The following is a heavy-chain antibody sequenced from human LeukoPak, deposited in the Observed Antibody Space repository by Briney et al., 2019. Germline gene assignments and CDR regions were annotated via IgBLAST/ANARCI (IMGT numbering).Heavy chain of an antibody. CDR2: IIHSGST. Sequence: SETLSLTCAVNGGSFSGYYWSWIRQPPGQGLEWIGEIIHSGSTNYNPSLKSRVTISVDTSKNQFSLKLSSVTAADTAVYYCAKWARDYANSDYWGQGTLVTVSS. D-gene: IGHD4-17*01. J-gene: IGHJ4*02. V-gene: IGHV4-34*12. CDR1: GGSFSGYY. CDR3: AKWARDYANSDY.